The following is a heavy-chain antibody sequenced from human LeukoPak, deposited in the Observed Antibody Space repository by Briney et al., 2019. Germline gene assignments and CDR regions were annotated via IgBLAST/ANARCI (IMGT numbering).Heavy chain of an antibody. CDR2: IYGGGDA. V-gene: IGHV3-66*01. Sequence: WVGQAPXKXGEGGSVIYGGGDAYYPHSVKGRFTIARDNSKKTLSLQMNNLRVEDTAVYYCARDPWYSSSSDDYWGQGTLVTVSS. CDR3: ARDPWYSSSSDDY. D-gene: IGHD6-13*01. J-gene: IGHJ4*02.